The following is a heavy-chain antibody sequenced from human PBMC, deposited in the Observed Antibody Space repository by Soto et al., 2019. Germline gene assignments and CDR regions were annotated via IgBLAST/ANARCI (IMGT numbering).Heavy chain of an antibody. CDR3: ARTPRAQMIVLEAATRFDY. V-gene: IGHV1-18*04. CDR2: ISPYNGDT. D-gene: IGHD2-15*01. CDR1: GYTFTTYG. Sequence: QVQLVQSGAEVKRPGASLKVSCTASGYTFTTYGFNWVRQAPGLGLEWMGWISPYNGDTNDAQNFQGRVTLTTDTSTSTAYMELRTLTSDDTAVYYCARTPRAQMIVLEAATRFDYWGQGTLVTVSS. J-gene: IGHJ4*02.